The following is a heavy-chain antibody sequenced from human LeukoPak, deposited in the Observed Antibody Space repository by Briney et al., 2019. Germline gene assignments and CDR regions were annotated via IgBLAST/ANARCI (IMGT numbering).Heavy chain of an antibody. CDR1: GFTVSSNY. J-gene: IGHJ4*02. CDR2: IYSGGNT. V-gene: IGHV3-66*01. D-gene: IGHD6-19*01. Sequence: GGSLRLSCAASGFTVSSNYMSWVRQAPGKGLEWVSVIYSGGNTYYADSVEGRFTMSRDNSKNTLYLQMNSLRAEDTAVYYCARGEALAVAERKFDYWGQGTLVTVSS. CDR3: ARGEALAVAERKFDY.